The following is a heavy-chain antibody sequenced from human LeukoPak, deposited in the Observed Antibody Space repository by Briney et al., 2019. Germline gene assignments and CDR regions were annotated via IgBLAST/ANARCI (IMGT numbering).Heavy chain of an antibody. D-gene: IGHD4-17*01. J-gene: IGHJ4*02. CDR2: IYYSRST. CDR3: ARNDYGDYGY. V-gene: IGHV4-39*01. CDR1: GGSISSSSYY. Sequence: PSETLSLTCTVSGGSISSSSYYWGWIRQPPGKGLEWIGSIYYSRSTYYNPSLKSRVTISVDTSKNQFSLKLSSVTAADTAVYYCARNDYGDYGYWGQGTLVTVSS.